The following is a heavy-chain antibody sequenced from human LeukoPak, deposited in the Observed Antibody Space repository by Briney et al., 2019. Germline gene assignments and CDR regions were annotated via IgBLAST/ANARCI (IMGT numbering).Heavy chain of an antibody. CDR3: ARDRGSYSRTDTFDY. CDR1: GGSLSSSSYY. CDR2: IYYSGST. Sequence: SETLSLTCTVSGGSLSSSSYYWGWIRQPPGKGLEWIGSIYYSGSTYYNPSLKSRVTISVDTSKNQFSLKLSSVTAADTAVYYCARDRGSYSRTDTFDYWGQGTLVTVSS. D-gene: IGHD1-26*01. J-gene: IGHJ4*02. V-gene: IGHV4-39*07.